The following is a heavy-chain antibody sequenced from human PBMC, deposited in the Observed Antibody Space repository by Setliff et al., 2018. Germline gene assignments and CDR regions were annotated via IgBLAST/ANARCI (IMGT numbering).Heavy chain of an antibody. CDR2: IYTSGST. CDR3: AREQWLDPPGYYYMDV. D-gene: IGHD6-19*01. V-gene: IGHV4-4*07. CDR1: GDSISSYY. J-gene: IGHJ6*03. Sequence: SETLSLTCTVSGDSISSYYWSWIRQPAGKGLEWIGRIYTSGSTNYNPSLRGRVTMSVDTSTNQFSLNLNSVTAADMAVYYCAREQWLDPPGYYYMDVWAKGTTVTVSS.